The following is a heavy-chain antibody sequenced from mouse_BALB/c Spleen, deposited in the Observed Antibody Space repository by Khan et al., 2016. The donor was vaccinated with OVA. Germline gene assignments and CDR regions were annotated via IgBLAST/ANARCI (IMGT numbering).Heavy chain of an antibody. D-gene: IGHD1-1*01. Sequence: VQLQQSGAELAKPAASVKMSCKASGYTFTSYWMHWVKQRPGQGLEWIGYINPNTDYTEYNQKFKDKATLTADKSSSTAYMQLNSLTSEDSAVDYGTNDSSSSAWFTYWGQGTLVTVSA. J-gene: IGHJ3*01. V-gene: IGHV1-7*01. CDR1: GYTFTSYW. CDR3: TNDSSSSAWFTY. CDR2: INPNTDYT.